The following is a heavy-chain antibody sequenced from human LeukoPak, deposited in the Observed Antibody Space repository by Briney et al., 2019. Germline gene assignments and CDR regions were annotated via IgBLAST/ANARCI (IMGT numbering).Heavy chain of an antibody. J-gene: IGHJ6*02. V-gene: IGHV3-9*01. CDR1: GFTFDDYA. CDR3: AKDMAPGIAVAGPFNYGMDV. Sequence: PGRSLRLSCAASGFTFDDYAMHWVRQAPGKGLEGGSGMSWNRCSIVYADSVKGRFTISRDNAKNSLYLQMNSLRAEDTALYYCAKDMAPGIAVAGPFNYGMDVWGQGTTVTVSS. CDR2: MSWNRCSI. D-gene: IGHD6-19*01.